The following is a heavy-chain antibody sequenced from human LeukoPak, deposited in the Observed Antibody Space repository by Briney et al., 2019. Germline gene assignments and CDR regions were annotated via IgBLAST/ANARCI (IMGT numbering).Heavy chain of an antibody. CDR2: ISGGGGST. CDR3: AKDKTGTTSYYYGMDV. Sequence: GGSLRLSCAASGFTFSSYAMSWVRQAPGKGLEWVSAISGGGGSTYYADSVKGRFTISRDNSKNTLYLQMNSLRAEDTAVYYCAKDKTGTTSYYYGMDVWGKGTTVTVSS. V-gene: IGHV3-23*01. CDR1: GFTFSSYA. D-gene: IGHD1-1*01. J-gene: IGHJ6*04.